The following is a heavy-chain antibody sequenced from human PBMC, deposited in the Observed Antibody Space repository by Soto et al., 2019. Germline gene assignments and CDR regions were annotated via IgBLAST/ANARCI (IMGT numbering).Heavy chain of an antibody. CDR1: GFTLSSYA. CDR2: ISYDGSNK. CDR3: AKGEGLPFLEWFQLDS. V-gene: IGHV3-30*18. J-gene: IGHJ5*01. Sequence: QVQLVESGGGVVQPGRSLRLSCAASGFTLSSYAMHWVRQAPGKGLEWVTVISYDGSNKYYADSVRGRFTISRDNSKNTLYLQMNSLRAEDTAVYYCAKGEGLPFLEWFQLDSWGQGTLVTVSS. D-gene: IGHD3-3*01.